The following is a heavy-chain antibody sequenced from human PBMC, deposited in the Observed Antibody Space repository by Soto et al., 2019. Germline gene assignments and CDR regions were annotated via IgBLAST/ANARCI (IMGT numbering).Heavy chain of an antibody. CDR2: MSHSGGT. V-gene: IGHV4-34*01. Sequence: QEQLQQWGAGLLKPSETLSLTCAVYGGFVSSGNYYWSWIRQPPGKGLEWIGEMSHSGGTHFNPSLKSRVTISVDTSKNQFSLKMSSVTAADTALYYCARVERGNATTVVDAFDIWGPGTMVTVSS. J-gene: IGHJ3*02. D-gene: IGHD1-1*01. CDR3: ARVERGNATTVVDAFDI. CDR1: GGFVSSGNYY.